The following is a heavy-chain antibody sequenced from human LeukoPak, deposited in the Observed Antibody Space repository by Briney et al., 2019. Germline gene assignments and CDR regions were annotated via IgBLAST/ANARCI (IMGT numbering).Heavy chain of an antibody. CDR3: AKDDSRGSGSSGWFDP. Sequence: GGSLRLSCAASGFTFSSYAMSWVRQAPGKGLEWVSAIGGSGGSTYYADSVKGRFTISRDNSKNTLYLQMNNLRAEDTAVYYCAKDDSRGSGSSGWFDPWGQGTLVTVSS. CDR1: GFTFSSYA. V-gene: IGHV3-23*01. CDR2: IGGSGGST. J-gene: IGHJ5*02. D-gene: IGHD3-10*01.